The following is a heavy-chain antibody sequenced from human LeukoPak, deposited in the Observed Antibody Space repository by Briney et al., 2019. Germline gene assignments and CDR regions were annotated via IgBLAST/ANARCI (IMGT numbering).Heavy chain of an antibody. CDR2: INHSGST. D-gene: IGHD3-22*01. CDR3: ARGSGESTYYYDSSGYYSYYFDY. J-gene: IGHJ4*02. V-gene: IGHV4-34*01. CDR1: GGSFSGYY. Sequence: SETLSLTCAVYGGSFSGYYWSWIRPPPGKGLEWIGAINHSGSTNYNPSLKSRVTISVDTSKNQFSLKLSSVTAADTAVYYCARGSGESTYYYDSSGYYSYYFDYWGQGTLVTVSS.